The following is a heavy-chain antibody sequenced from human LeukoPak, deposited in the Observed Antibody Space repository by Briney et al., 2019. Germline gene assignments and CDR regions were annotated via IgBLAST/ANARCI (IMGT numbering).Heavy chain of an antibody. V-gene: IGHV4-59*01. J-gene: IGHJ4*02. CDR3: VRIANNGYYLFDY. Sequence: SETLSLTCTVSGGSISNYYWSWIRQPPGKGLEWIGYIYYSGSTNYNPSLKSRVTISVDTPKNQFSLKVSSLTAADTAVYFCVRIANNGYYLFDYWGQGILVTVSS. CDR1: GGSISNYY. CDR2: IYYSGST. D-gene: IGHD3-22*01.